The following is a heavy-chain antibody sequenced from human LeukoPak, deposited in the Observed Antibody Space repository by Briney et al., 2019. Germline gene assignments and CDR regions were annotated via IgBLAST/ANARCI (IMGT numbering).Heavy chain of an antibody. Sequence: GASVKVSCKASGYTFTGYYMHWVRQAPGQGLEWMGIINPSGGSTSYAQKFQGRVTMTRDTSTSTVYMELSSLRSEDTAVYYCARARKTTVTTRYNWFDPWGQGTLVTVSS. V-gene: IGHV1-46*01. J-gene: IGHJ5*02. CDR3: ARARKTTVTTRYNWFDP. CDR2: INPSGGST. CDR1: GYTFTGYY. D-gene: IGHD4-11*01.